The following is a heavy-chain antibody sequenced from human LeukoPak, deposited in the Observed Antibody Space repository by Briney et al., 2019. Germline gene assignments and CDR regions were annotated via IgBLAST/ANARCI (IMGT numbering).Heavy chain of an antibody. J-gene: IGHJ5*02. CDR1: GGSISSGGYY. Sequence: PSQTPSLTCTVSGGSISSGGYYWSWIRQHPEKGLEWIGYIYYSGSTYYNPSLKSRVTISVDTSKNQFSLKLSSVTAADTAVYYCARDKEGVRGSLNWFDPWGQGTLVTVSS. CDR3: ARDKEGVRGSLNWFDP. D-gene: IGHD3-10*01. CDR2: IYYSGST. V-gene: IGHV4-31*03.